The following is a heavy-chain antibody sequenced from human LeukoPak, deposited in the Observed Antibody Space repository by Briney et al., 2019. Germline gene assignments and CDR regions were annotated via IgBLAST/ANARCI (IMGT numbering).Heavy chain of an antibody. CDR1: GGSISSSSYC. V-gene: IGHV4-39*07. Sequence: SETLSLTCTVSGGSISSSSYCWGWLRQPPGKGLEWIVSIYYSRGTYYNPSLKRRGTISVDTSKKQFSLKLGSLTAADTAVYYCGRKNFIAVAHLWGGDYWGQGTLVTVSS. CDR3: GRKNFIAVAHLWGGDY. J-gene: IGHJ4*02. D-gene: IGHD6-19*01. CDR2: IYYSRGT.